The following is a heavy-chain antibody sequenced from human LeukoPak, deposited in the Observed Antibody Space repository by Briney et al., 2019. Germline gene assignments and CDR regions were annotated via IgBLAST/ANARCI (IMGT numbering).Heavy chain of an antibody. V-gene: IGHV3-21*01. Sequence: GGSLRLSCAASGFTFSSYSMNWVRQAPGKGLEWVSSISSSSSYIYYADPVKGRFTISGDNAKNSLYLQMNSLRAEDTAVYYCAGGRWLRFFDYWGQGTLVTVSS. D-gene: IGHD5-12*01. CDR3: AGGRWLRFFDY. CDR2: ISSSSSYI. CDR1: GFTFSSYS. J-gene: IGHJ4*02.